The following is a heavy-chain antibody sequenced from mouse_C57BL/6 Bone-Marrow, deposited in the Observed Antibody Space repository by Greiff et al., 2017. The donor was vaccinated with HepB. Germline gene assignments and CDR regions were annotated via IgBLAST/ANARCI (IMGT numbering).Heavy chain of an antibody. CDR3: TDDYGNPC. CDR2: IRLKSDNYAT. Sequence: EVKLQESGGGLVQPGGSMKLSCVASGFTFSNYWMNWVRQSPEKGLEWVAQIRLKSDNYATHYAESVKGRFTISRDDSKSSVYLQMHNLRAEDTGIYYCTDDYGNPCWGQGTTLTVSS. J-gene: IGHJ2*01. D-gene: IGHD2-1*01. CDR1: GFTFSNYW. V-gene: IGHV6-3*01.